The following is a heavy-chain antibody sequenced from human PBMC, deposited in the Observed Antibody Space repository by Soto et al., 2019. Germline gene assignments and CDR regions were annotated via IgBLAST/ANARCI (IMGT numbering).Heavy chain of an antibody. J-gene: IGHJ3*02. CDR1: GFTFSSYW. V-gene: IGHV3-74*01. Sequence: EVQLVESGGGLVQPGGSLRLSCAASGFTFSSYWMHWVRQAPGKGLVWVSRINSAGSSTSYADSVKGRFTISRDNANNTLSMQMNRLGDEDTDVYYCARAPRIWGQGTMVTVSS. CDR2: INSAGSST. CDR3: ARAPRI.